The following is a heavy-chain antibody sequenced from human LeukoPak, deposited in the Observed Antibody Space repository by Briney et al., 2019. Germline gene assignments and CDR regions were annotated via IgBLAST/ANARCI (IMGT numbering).Heavy chain of an antibody. V-gene: IGHV4-4*07. CDR3: ARDAGLTYFDY. D-gene: IGHD3-22*01. CDR2: IYTSGST. CDR1: GGSISSYY. J-gene: IGHJ4*02. Sequence: SETLSLTCTVSGGSISSYYWTWIRQPAGKGLEWIGHIYTSGSTYHNPSLKSRVTMSVDTSKNQFSLKLSSVTAADTAMYYCARDAGLTYFDYWGQGTLVTVSS.